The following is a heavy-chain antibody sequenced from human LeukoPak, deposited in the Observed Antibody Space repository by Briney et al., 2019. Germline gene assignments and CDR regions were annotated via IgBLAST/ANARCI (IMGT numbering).Heavy chain of an antibody. CDR2: SSHDGSDK. V-gene: IGHV3-30-3*01. CDR1: EFRLTDYA. D-gene: IGHD3-22*01. J-gene: IGHJ5*02. CDR3: AREGGYDSGYFADYLDP. Sequence: GGSLRLCCVASEFRLTDYALHWVRQAPGKGLEWVAVSSHDGSDKKVADAVKGRFTISRDNSKNMVYLQMSSLTTEDTAMYYCAREGGYDSGYFADYLDPWGQGTLVIVSS.